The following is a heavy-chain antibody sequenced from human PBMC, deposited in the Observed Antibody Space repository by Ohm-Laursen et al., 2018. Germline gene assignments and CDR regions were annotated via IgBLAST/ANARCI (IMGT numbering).Heavy chain of an antibody. Sequence: SLRLSCAASGFTVSSNYMSWVRQAPGKGLEWVSVIYSGGSTYYADSVKGRFTISRGNSKNTLYLQMNSLRAEDTAVYYCAAVEEATVTLSFDYWGQGTLVTVSS. J-gene: IGHJ4*02. D-gene: IGHD4-17*01. V-gene: IGHV3-53*01. CDR3: AAVEEATVTLSFDY. CDR1: GFTVSSNY. CDR2: IYSGGST.